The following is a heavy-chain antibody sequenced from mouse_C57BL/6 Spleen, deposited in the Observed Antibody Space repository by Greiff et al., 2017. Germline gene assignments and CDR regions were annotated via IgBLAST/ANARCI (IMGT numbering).Heavy chain of an antibody. Sequence: QVQLKESGPGLVAPSQSLSITCTVSGFSLTSYGVHWVRQPPGKGLEWLVVIWSDGSTTYNSALNSRLSISKDNSKSKVFLKMNSLQTDDTAMYYCARQYYGSSYAMDYWGQGTSVTVSS. CDR1: GFSLTSYG. J-gene: IGHJ4*01. CDR2: IWSDGST. CDR3: ARQYYGSSYAMDY. V-gene: IGHV2-6-1*01. D-gene: IGHD1-1*01.